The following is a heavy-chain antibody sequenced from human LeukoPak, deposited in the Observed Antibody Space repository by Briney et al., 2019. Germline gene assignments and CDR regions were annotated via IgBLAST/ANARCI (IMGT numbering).Heavy chain of an antibody. CDR2: IYTSGST. Sequence: SETLSLTCTVSGGSISSYYWSWIRQPAGKGLEWIGRIYTSGSTNYNPSLKSRVTMSVVTSKNQFSLKLSSVTAADTAVYYCARGTRIMITFGGAKGIAFDIWGQGTMVTVSS. CDR3: ARGTRIMITFGGAKGIAFDI. J-gene: IGHJ3*02. V-gene: IGHV4-4*07. D-gene: IGHD3-16*01. CDR1: GGSISSYY.